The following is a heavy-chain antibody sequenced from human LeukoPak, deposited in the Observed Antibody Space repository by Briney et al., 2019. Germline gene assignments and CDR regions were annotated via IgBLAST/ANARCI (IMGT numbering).Heavy chain of an antibody. CDR1: GGTFSSYA. J-gene: IGHJ6*03. CDR2: IIPIFGTA. V-gene: IGHV1-69*05. Sequence: SVKVSCKASGGTFSSYAISWVRQAPGQGLEWMGRIIPIFGTANYAQKFQGRVTITTDESTSTAYMELSSLRSEDTAVYYCASVKVVPEIYYYYYMDVWGKGTTVTVSS. D-gene: IGHD2-2*01. CDR3: ASVKVVPEIYYYYYMDV.